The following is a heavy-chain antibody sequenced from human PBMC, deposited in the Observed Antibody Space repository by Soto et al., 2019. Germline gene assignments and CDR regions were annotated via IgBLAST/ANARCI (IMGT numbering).Heavy chain of an antibody. CDR2: ISATGGGT. V-gene: IGHV3-23*01. CDR3: AKDRRAGGNSAFYFDF. CDR1: GFKFSNYA. D-gene: IGHD3-16*01. J-gene: IGHJ4*02. Sequence: VGSLRLSCAASGFKFSNYAMSWVHQAPGKGLEWVPLISATGGGTYYADSVKGRFTISRDNSHNTLYLQVHSLTAEDTAVYYCAKDRRAGGNSAFYFDFRGQGAQVTVSS.